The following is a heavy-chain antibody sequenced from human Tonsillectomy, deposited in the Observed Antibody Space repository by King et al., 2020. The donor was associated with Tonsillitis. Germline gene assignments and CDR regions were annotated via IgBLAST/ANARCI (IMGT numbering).Heavy chain of an antibody. CDR1: GFTFDDYA. CDR3: AKDNKWSGSYGAEYFQH. Sequence: VQLVESGGGLVQPGRSLRLSCAASGFTFDDYAMHWVRQAPGKGLEWVSGISWNSGSIGYADSVKGRFTISRDNAKNSLYLQMNSLRAEDTALYYCAKDNKWSGSYGAEYFQHWGQGTLVTVSS. V-gene: IGHV3-9*01. CDR2: ISWNSGSI. J-gene: IGHJ1*01. D-gene: IGHD1-26*01.